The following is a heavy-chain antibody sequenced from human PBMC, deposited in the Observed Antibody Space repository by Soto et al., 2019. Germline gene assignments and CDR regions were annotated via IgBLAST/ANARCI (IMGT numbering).Heavy chain of an antibody. V-gene: IGHV3-9*01. Sequence: GGSLRLSCAASGFTFDDYAMHWVRQAPGKGLEWVSGISWNSGSIGYADSVKGRFTISRDNAKNSLYLQMNSLRAEDTALYYCAKAGGTTVTDYYYMDVWGKGTTVTVS. J-gene: IGHJ6*03. CDR2: ISWNSGSI. CDR1: GFTFDDYA. D-gene: IGHD4-17*01. CDR3: AKAGGTTVTDYYYMDV.